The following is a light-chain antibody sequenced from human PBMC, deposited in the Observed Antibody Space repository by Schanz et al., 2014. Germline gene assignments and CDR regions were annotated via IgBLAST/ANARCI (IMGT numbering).Light chain of an antibody. CDR2: GAS. V-gene: IGKV3-15*01. CDR1: QSVSSN. Sequence: EIVMTQSPATLSVSPGERATLSCRASQSVSSNLAWYQQKPGQAPRLLIYGASTRAIGIPARFSGSGSGTEFTLTISSLQSEDFATYYCQQSYSTPLTFGGGTKVEIK. CDR3: QQSYSTPLT. J-gene: IGKJ4*01.